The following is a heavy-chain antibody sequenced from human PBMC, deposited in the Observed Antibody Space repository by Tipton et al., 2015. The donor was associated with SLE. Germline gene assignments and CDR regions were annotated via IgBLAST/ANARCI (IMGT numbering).Heavy chain of an antibody. CDR2: INPNSGGT. J-gene: IGHJ3*02. V-gene: IGHV1-2*02. CDR3: ASPLGTHPLDAFDI. Sequence: QSGPEVKMPGASVKVSCKASGYTFTGYYIHWVRQAPGQGLEWMGWINPNSGGTNYAQKFQDRVTMTSDTSITTAYMELSRLRSDDTAVYYCASPLGTHPLDAFDIWGQGTMVTVSS. CDR1: GYTFTGYY. D-gene: IGHD3-16*01.